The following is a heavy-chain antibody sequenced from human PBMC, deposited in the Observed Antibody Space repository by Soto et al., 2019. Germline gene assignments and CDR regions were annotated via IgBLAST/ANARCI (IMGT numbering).Heavy chain of an antibody. CDR3: ARETLSFGSALDV. CDR1: CFRFGDYN. J-gene: IGHJ6*02. V-gene: IGHV3-43*01. Sequence: GGSLRLSCASSCFRFGDYNMHWVRQAPGKGLEWVSLITWNGGNTYYADSVKGRFTISRDGTTQSVSLQMTGLKREDTGLYYCARETLSFGSALDVWGQGTTVTVSS. CDR2: ITWNGGNT. D-gene: IGHD3-3*01.